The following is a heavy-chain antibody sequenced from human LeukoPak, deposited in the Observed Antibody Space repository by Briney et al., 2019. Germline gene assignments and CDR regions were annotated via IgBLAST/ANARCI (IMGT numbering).Heavy chain of an antibody. CDR1: GYTFTKYY. Sequence: ASEKVSCKASGYTFTKYYIHWVRQAPGQGLEWMGIINPSGGTTAYAQKFQGRVTMTRDTSTSTVFMELSSLRSEDTAMYYCARDPSGVIGSAWGNCFDPWGQGTLVTVSS. D-gene: IGHD6-19*01. J-gene: IGHJ5*02. CDR2: INPSGGTT. V-gene: IGHV1-46*01. CDR3: ARDPSGVIGSAWGNCFDP.